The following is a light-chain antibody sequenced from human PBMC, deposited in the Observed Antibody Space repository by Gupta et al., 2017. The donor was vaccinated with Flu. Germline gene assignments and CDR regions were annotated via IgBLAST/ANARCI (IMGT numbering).Light chain of an antibody. J-gene: IGLJ3*02. V-gene: IGLV1-44*01. CDR1: NSNIGSNS. Sequence: QSVLTQPPSASGTPGQRVAISCSGSNSNIGSNSVNWYQQFPGRAPKLLIHSDDQRPSGVPDRFSGSKSASSASLAISGLQSEGEADYYCAAWDDSLDGLLFGGGTKLTVL. CDR2: SDD. CDR3: AAWDDSLDGLL.